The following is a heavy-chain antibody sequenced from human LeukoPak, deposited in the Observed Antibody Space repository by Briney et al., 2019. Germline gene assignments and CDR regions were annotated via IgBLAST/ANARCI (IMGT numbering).Heavy chain of an antibody. CDR1: GGSISSSSYY. D-gene: IGHD2-15*01. J-gene: IGHJ5*02. CDR2: IYYSGST. Sequence: PSETLSLTCTVSGGSISSSSYYWGWIRQPPGKGLEWIGSIYYSGSTYYNPSLKGRVTISVDTSKNQFSLKLSSVNAADTAVYYCARRKGYCSGGSCYNWFDPWGQGTLVTVSS. V-gene: IGHV4-39*01. CDR3: ARRKGYCSGGSCYNWFDP.